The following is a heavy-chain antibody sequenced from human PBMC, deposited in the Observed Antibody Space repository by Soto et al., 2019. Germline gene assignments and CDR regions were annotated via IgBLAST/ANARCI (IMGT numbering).Heavy chain of an antibody. D-gene: IGHD6-6*01. J-gene: IGHJ6*02. V-gene: IGHV1-8*01. CDR3: ARRGLSSSSTFGYFYYGMDA. CDR1: GYTFTSYD. CDR2: MNPNSGNT. Sequence: QVQLVQSGAEVKKPGASVKVSCKASGYTFTSYDFNWVRQATGQGLEWMGWMNPNSGNTGYAQKFQGRVTMTRNTSISTAYMELSSLRSEDTAVSYCARRGLSSSSTFGYFYYGMDAWGQGTTVTVSS.